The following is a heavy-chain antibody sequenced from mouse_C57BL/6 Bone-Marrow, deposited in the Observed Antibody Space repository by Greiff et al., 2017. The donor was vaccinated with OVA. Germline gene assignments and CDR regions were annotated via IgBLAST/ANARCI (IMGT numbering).Heavy chain of an antibody. D-gene: IGHD2-2*01. Sequence: EVQRVESGPGLAKPSQTLSLTCSVTGYSITSDYWNWIRKFPGNKLEYMGYISYSGSTDYNPSLKSRISITRDTSKNQYYLQLNSVTTEDTATYYCARTYLLWLPYWYFDVWGTGTTVTVSS. CDR2: ISYSGST. CDR3: ARTYLLWLPYWYFDV. J-gene: IGHJ1*03. CDR1: GYSITSDY. V-gene: IGHV3-8*01.